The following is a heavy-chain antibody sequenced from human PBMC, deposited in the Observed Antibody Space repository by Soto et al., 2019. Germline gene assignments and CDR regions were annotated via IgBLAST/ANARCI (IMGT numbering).Heavy chain of an antibody. CDR1: GGTFGSHG. V-gene: IGHV1-69*13. CDR2: FIAMLGTP. D-gene: IGHD5-18*01. J-gene: IGHJ4*02. CDR3: ARGAMANFDY. Sequence: ASVKVSCKASGGTFGSHGIAWVRQAPGQGLEWMGGFIAMLGTPTYAKKVQGRATITADESLTSSYLELRSLRSEDTAVYFCARGAMANFDYWGQGTVVTVSS.